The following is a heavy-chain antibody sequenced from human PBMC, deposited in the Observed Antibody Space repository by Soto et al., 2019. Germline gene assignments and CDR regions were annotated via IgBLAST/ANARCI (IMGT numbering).Heavy chain of an antibody. CDR1: GGTFGSHG. V-gene: IGHV1-69*13. CDR2: FIAMLGTP. D-gene: IGHD5-18*01. J-gene: IGHJ4*02. CDR3: ARGAMANFDY. Sequence: ASVKVSCKASGGTFGSHGIAWVRQAPGQGLEWMGGFIAMLGTPTYAKKVQGRATITADESLTSSYLELRSLRSEDTAVYFCARGAMANFDYWGQGTVVTVSS.